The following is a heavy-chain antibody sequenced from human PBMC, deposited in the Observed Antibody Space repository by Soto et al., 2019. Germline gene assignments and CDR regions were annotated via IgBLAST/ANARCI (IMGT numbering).Heavy chain of an antibody. D-gene: IGHD3-10*01. CDR3: VRRHGLTFDAYY. V-gene: IGHV4-39*01. CDR1: GGSISTSSSTYY. CDR2: FFYSGKS. J-gene: IGHJ4*02. Sequence: QLQLQESGPGLVKPSETLSLTCSVSGGSISTSSSTYYWGWMRQPPGKGLEWIASFFYSGKSFYNPSLKSRVTMSVDTSKNQFSLNLSSVTAADTAVYCCVRRHGLTFDAYYWGQGTLVTVSS.